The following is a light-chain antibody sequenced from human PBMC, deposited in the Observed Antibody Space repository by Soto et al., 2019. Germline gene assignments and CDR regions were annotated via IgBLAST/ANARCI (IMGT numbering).Light chain of an antibody. V-gene: IGLV3-21*04. Sequence: SYELTQPPSVSVAPETTATITCGGTNLGDQRVHWYRQKPGQAPVLLISYDSDRPSGIPERFSGSNSGNTATLTISRVEAGDEADYYCQVWDIMTDNYVFGGGTKVTVL. CDR3: QVWDIMTDNYV. J-gene: IGLJ1*01. CDR1: NLGDQR. CDR2: YDS.